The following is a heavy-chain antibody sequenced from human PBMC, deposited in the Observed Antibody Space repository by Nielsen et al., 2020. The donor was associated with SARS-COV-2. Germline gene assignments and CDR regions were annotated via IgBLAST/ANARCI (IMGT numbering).Heavy chain of an antibody. CDR3: ARAVYCSSTSCYRYYYYYMDV. Sequence: LRLSCTVSGGSISSYYWSWIRQPPGKGLEWIGYIYYSGSTNYNPSLKSRVTISVDTSKNQFSLKLSSVTAADTAVYYCARAVYCSSTSCYRYYYYYMDVWGRGTTVTVSS. V-gene: IGHV4-59*01. J-gene: IGHJ6*03. CDR2: IYYSGST. D-gene: IGHD2-2*02. CDR1: GGSISSYY.